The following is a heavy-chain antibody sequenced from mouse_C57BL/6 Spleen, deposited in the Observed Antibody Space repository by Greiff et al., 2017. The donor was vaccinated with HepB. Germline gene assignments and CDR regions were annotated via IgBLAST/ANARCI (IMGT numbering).Heavy chain of an antibody. CDR1: GYTFTSYW. J-gene: IGHJ2*01. Sequence: QVQLQQPGAELVKPGASVKLSCKASGYTFTSYWMQWVKQRPGQGLEWIGEIDPSDSYTNYNQKFKGKATLTVDTSSSTAYMQLSSLTSEDSAVYYCARRGGYDYHYFDYWGQGTTLTVSS. CDR2: IDPSDSYT. V-gene: IGHV1-50*01. CDR3: ARRGGYDYHYFDY. D-gene: IGHD2-4*01.